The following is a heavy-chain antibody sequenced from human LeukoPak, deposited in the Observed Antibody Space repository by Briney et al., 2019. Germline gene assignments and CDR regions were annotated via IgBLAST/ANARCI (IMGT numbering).Heavy chain of an antibody. D-gene: IGHD3-22*01. CDR2: NMNT. V-gene: IGHV4-61*08. CDR3: ARTRYYYDSSGYYPSYYYYYGMDV. CDR1: GASVSSGDHH. Sequence: SETLSLTCIVSGASVSSGDHHWSWIRQAPGKGLEWIGHNMNTYYNPSLKSRVTISVDTSKNQFSLKLSSVTAADTAVYYCARTRYYYDSSGYYPSYYYYYGMDVWGQGTTVTVSS. J-gene: IGHJ6*02.